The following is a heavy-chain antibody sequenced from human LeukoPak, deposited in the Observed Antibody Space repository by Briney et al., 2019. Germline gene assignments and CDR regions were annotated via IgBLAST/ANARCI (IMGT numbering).Heavy chain of an antibody. D-gene: IGHD6-13*01. Sequence: PGRSLRLSCAASGFTFSSYAMHWVRQAPGKGLEWVAVISYDGSNKYYAESVKGRFTISRDNSKNTLYLQMNDLRAEYTAVYYCARATLAAAGDYDFDYWGQGTLVTVSS. V-gene: IGHV3-30-3*01. CDR2: ISYDGSNK. J-gene: IGHJ4*02. CDR1: GFTFSSYA. CDR3: ARATLAAAGDYDFDY.